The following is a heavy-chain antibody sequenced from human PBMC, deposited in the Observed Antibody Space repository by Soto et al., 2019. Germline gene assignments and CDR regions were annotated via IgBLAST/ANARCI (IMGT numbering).Heavy chain of an antibody. D-gene: IGHD3-3*01. Sequence: QVQLVQSGAEVKKPGSSVKVSCKASGGTFSSYAISWVRQAPGQGLEWMGGIIPIFGTANYAQKFQGRVTITADESASTAYREMSSLRSEDTAVYYCARGKGRYDFWSGYYPRVNYYYYGMDVWGQGTTVTVSS. J-gene: IGHJ6*02. V-gene: IGHV1-69*01. CDR2: IIPIFGTA. CDR1: GGTFSSYA. CDR3: ARGKGRYDFWSGYYPRVNYYYYGMDV.